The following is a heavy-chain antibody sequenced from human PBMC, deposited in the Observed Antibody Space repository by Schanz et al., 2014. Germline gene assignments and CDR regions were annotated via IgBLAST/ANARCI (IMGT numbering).Heavy chain of an antibody. CDR1: GLIFSNYV. V-gene: IGHV3-21*02. CDR2: ISYGTSYI. CDR3: ARAGYDADNWFDP. J-gene: IGHJ5*02. Sequence: EVQLVESGGGVVQPGGSLKLSCAASGLIFSNYVMSWVRQAPGKGLEWVSSISYGTSYIYYAESVKGRFTISRDNAKNSLYLQMNSLRAEDTAVYYCARAGYDADNWFDPWGQGTLVTVSS. D-gene: IGHD2-2*01.